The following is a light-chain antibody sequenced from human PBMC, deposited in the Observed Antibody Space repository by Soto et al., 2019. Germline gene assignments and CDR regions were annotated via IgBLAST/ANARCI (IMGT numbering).Light chain of an antibody. J-gene: IGKJ1*01. CDR2: GAS. CDR3: QQSYSTPGT. CDR1: QSVSNNY. V-gene: IGKV3-20*01. Sequence: EIVLTQSPGTLSLSPGERATLSCRASQSVSNNYLAWYQQKPGQAPRLLIYGASNRATGIPDRFSGSGSGTDFTLTISSLQPEDFATYYCQQSYSTPGTFGQGTKVDI.